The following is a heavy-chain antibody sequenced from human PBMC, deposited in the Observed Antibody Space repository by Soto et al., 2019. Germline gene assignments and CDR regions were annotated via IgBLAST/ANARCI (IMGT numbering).Heavy chain of an antibody. CDR1: GVSFSNYA. J-gene: IGHJ5*02. D-gene: IGHD3-10*01. Sequence: EVQLLESGGGLVQPGGSLRLSCAASGVSFSNYAMNWVRQAPGKGLEWVSGISHSGSSTYYADSVKGRFTISRDNSKNTLNLQMNSLRAEDTAVYYCAKGSWVHHGSEGGNLLDPWGQGTLVTVSS. CDR3: AKGSWVHHGSEGGNLLDP. CDR2: ISHSGSST. V-gene: IGHV3-23*01.